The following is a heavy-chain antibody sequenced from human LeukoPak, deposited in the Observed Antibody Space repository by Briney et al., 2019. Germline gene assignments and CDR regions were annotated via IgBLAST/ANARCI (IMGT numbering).Heavy chain of an antibody. CDR3: ARRGYCSGGSCFDDAFDI. CDR1: GYTFTSYG. CDR2: ISAYNGNT. J-gene: IGHJ3*02. D-gene: IGHD2-15*01. V-gene: IGHV1-18*01. Sequence: GASVKVSCKASGYTFTSYGISWVRRAPGQGLEWMGWISAYNGNTNYAQKLQGRVTMTTDTSTSTAYMELRSLRSDDTAVYYCARRGYCSGGSCFDDAFDIWGQGTMVTVSS.